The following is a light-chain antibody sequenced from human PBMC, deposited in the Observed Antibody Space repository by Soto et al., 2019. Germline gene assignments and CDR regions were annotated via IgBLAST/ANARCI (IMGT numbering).Light chain of an antibody. J-gene: IGKJ4*01. Sequence: EIVLTQSPATLSLSPGERATLSCRASQSVNSYLAWYQQKPGHAPRLLIYDASNRATGIPARLSGSGSGTDFTLIIRSLEPEDFSVYYCQQRSDWPPLTFGGVTKVEMK. CDR2: DAS. V-gene: IGKV3-11*01. CDR3: QQRSDWPPLT. CDR1: QSVNSY.